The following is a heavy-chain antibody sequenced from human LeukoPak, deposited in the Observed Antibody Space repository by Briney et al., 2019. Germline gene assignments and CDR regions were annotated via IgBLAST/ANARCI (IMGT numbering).Heavy chain of an antibody. CDR3: AKDRGKYQPTYGMDV. CDR2: IRYDGSNK. CDR1: GFTFSSYG. D-gene: IGHD2-2*01. Sequence: GGSLRLSCAASGFTFSSYGMHWVRQAPGKGLEWVAFIRYDGSNKYYADSVKGRFTISRDNSKNTLYLQMNSLRAEDTAVYYCAKDRGKYQPTYGMDVWGQGTTVTVSS. J-gene: IGHJ6*02. V-gene: IGHV3-30*02.